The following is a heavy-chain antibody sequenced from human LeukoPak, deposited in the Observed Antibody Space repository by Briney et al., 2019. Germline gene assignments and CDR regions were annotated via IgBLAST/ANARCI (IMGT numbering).Heavy chain of an antibody. V-gene: IGHV4-34*01. CDR3: ARGNSSGWSY. J-gene: IGHJ4*02. Sequence: SETLSLTCAVYGGSFSGYYWSWIRQPPGKGLEWIGEINHSGSTNYNPSLKSRVTISVDTSKNQFSLKLSSVTAADTAVYYCARGNSSGWSYWGQGTLVTVSS. CDR2: INHSGST. CDR1: GGSFSGYY. D-gene: IGHD6-19*01.